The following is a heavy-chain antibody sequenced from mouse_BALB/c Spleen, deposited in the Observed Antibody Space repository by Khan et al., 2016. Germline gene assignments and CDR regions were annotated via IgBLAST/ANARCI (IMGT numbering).Heavy chain of an antibody. CDR3: ASMITGAWFAY. CDR1: GFNIKDTY. J-gene: IGHJ3*01. V-gene: IGHV14-3*02. CDR2: IDPANGNT. Sequence: EVQLVESGAELVKPGASVKLSCTASGFNIKDTYMHWVKQRPEQGLEWIGRIDPANGNTKYDPKFQGKATITADTSSNTAYLQLSSLTSEDTAVYYCASMITGAWFAYWGQGTLVTVSA. D-gene: IGHD2-4*01.